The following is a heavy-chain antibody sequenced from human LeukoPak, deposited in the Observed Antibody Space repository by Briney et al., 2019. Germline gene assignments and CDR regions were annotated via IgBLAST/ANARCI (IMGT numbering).Heavy chain of an antibody. CDR1: GLTFSSYG. D-gene: IGHD3-10*01. V-gene: IGHV3-23*01. J-gene: IGHJ2*01. Sequence: GGTLRLSCAASGLTFSSYGMSWVRQAPGKGLEWVSAISGSGGSTYYADSVKGRFTISRDNSKNTLYLQMNSLRAEDTAVYYCAKYPLLWFGDGYFDLWGRGTLVTVSS. CDR2: ISGSGGST. CDR3: AKYPLLWFGDGYFDL.